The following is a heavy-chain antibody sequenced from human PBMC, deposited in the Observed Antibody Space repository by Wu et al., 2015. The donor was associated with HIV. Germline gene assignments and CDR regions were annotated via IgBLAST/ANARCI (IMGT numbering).Heavy chain of an antibody. J-gene: IGHJ4*02. CDR3: ARDRFYGSGSYVY. CDR2: INPNRGGT. Sequence: QVRLVQSGAEVKKPGASVKVSCKASGYIFTTYYMYWVRQAPGQGLEWMGWINPNRGGTKYAQKFQGRVTMTRDTAVSTAYMELSSLRSEDTAVYYCARDRFYGSGSYVYWGQGTLVTVSS. V-gene: IGHV1-2*02. CDR1: GYIFTTYY. D-gene: IGHD3-10*01.